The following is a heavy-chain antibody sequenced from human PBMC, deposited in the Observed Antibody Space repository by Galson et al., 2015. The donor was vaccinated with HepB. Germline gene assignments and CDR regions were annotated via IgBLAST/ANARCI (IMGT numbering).Heavy chain of an antibody. Sequence: SLRLSCAASGFTFSDYYMSWIRQAPGKGLEWLSYISSSTTYTNYADSVKGRFTISRDNAKNSLFLQINSLRAEDTAVYYCARVADAYYRDHSHFYYWGQGTLLTVSS. J-gene: IGHJ4*02. D-gene: IGHD4-17*01. CDR2: ISSSTTYT. CDR3: ARVADAYYRDHSHFYY. V-gene: IGHV3-11*06. CDR1: GFTFSDYY.